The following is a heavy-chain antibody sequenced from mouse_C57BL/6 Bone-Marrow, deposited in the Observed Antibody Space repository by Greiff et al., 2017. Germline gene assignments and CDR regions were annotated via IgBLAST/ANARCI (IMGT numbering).Heavy chain of an antibody. D-gene: IGHD1-1*01. CDR3: ARSGCLYYGSSYGY. J-gene: IGHJ2*01. CDR2: IYPRSGNT. CDR1: GYTFTSYG. Sequence: VQLQQSGAELARPGAPVKLSCKASGYTFTSYGISWVKQRTGQGLEWIGEIYPRSGNTYYNEKFKGKATLTADKSSSTAYMELRSLTSEDSAVYFCARSGCLYYGSSYGYWGQGTTLTVSS. V-gene: IGHV1-81*01.